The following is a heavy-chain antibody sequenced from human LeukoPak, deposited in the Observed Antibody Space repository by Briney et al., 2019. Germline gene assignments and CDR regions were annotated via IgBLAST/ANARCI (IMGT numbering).Heavy chain of an antibody. Sequence: PGGSLRLSCAASGFTFSSYSMNWVRQAPGKGLEWVSSISSSSSYIYYADSVKGRFTISRDNAKNSLYLQMNSLRAEDTAVYYCARGQGRGFPYYFGYWGQGTLVTVSS. J-gene: IGHJ4*02. CDR2: ISSSSSYI. CDR1: GFTFSSYS. CDR3: ARGQGRGFPYYFGY. V-gene: IGHV3-21*01. D-gene: IGHD2-15*01.